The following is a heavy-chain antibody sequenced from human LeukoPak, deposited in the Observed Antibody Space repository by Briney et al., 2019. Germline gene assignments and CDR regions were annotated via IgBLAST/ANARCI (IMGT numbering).Heavy chain of an antibody. V-gene: IGHV3-53*05. Sequence: GGSLRLSCAASGFTISSTYMSWVRQAPGKGLEWVSVIYSGGNTYYADSVKGRFTISRDNSKNTLYLQMNSLRSDDTAVYYCARDPKEYYDILTGYTGFDPWGQGTLVTVSS. CDR1: GFTISSTY. CDR2: IYSGGNT. CDR3: ARDPKEYYDILTGYTGFDP. D-gene: IGHD3-9*01. J-gene: IGHJ5*02.